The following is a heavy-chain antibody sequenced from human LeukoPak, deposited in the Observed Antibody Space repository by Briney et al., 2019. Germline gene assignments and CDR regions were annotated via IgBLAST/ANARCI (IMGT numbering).Heavy chain of an antibody. CDR3: ARSSPHCSSTSCYNDAFDI. J-gene: IGHJ3*02. CDR2: ISSSSSYI. D-gene: IGHD2-2*02. Sequence: GGSLRLSCAASGFTFSSYSMNWVRQAPGKGLEWVSSISSSSSYIYYADSVKGRFTISRDNAKNSLYLQMDSLRAEDTAVYYCARSSPHCSSTSCYNDAFDIWGQGTMVTVSS. CDR1: GFTFSSYS. V-gene: IGHV3-21*01.